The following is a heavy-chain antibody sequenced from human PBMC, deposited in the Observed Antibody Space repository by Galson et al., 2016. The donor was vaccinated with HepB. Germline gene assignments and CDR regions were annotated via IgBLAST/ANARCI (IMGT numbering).Heavy chain of an antibody. Sequence: SETLSLTCTVSGGSISSSRFYWGWIRQPPGKGLEWIGSLYRGGSTYYNPSLKSRVSISEDPSKNQFSLKLSSVTAGDTAVDYCARQPNMCRTTCYVDFWGQGTLVTVSA. CDR2: LYRGGST. V-gene: IGHV4-39*01. J-gene: IGHJ4*02. D-gene: IGHD1-14*01. CDR1: GGSISSSRFY. CDR3: ARQPNMCRTTCYVDF.